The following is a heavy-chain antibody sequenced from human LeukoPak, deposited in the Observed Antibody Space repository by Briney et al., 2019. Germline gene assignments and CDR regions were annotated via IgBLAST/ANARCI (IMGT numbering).Heavy chain of an antibody. V-gene: IGHV1-69*13. J-gene: IGHJ6*02. Sequence: GASVKVSCKASGGTFSSYAISWVRQAPGQGLEWMGGITPTFGKANYAQKFQGRVTITADEFTKTIYLELSSLRSDDSAVYYCARMRRGSDGMAVTVNPWKPRSWHYGMDVWGQGTTVTVSS. CDR3: ARMRRGSDGMAVTVNPWKPRSWHYGMDV. CDR2: ITPTFGKA. D-gene: IGHD2-21*02. CDR1: GGTFSSYA.